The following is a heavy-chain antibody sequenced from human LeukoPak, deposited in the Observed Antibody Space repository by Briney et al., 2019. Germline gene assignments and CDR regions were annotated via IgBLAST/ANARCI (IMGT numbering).Heavy chain of an antibody. J-gene: IGHJ6*03. Sequence: GGSLRLSCAASGFTFNNYWMTWVRQAPGKGLEWVANIKQDGSEKYYVDSVKGRFTISRDNAKNSLYLQMNSLRAEDTAVYYCARAVGATLGYYSYMDVWGKGTTVTISS. V-gene: IGHV3-7*01. D-gene: IGHD1-26*01. CDR1: GFTFNNYW. CDR3: ARAVGATLGYYSYMDV. CDR2: IKQDGSEK.